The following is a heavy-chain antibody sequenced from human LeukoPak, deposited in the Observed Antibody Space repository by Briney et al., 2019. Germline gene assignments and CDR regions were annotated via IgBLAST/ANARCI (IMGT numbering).Heavy chain of an antibody. D-gene: IGHD3-10*01. CDR1: GYTFSDYY. J-gene: IGHJ4*02. CDR2: INPNSGDT. CDR3: ARECDGELCN. Sequence: ASVKVSCKTSGYTFSDYYIHWIRQAPGQGLEWVGWINPNSGDTDYAQKFQGRVTVTRDTSISTAYMELGRLRSDDTAVYYCARECDGELCNWGQGTLVTVSS. V-gene: IGHV1-2*02.